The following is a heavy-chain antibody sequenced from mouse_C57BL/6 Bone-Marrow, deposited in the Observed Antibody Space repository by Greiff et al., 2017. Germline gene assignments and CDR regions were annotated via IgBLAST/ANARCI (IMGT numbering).Heavy chain of an antibody. Sequence: VQLQQSGPELVKPGASVKISCKASGYAFSSSWMNWVKQRPGKGLEWIGRIYPGDGDTNYNGKFKGKATLTADKSSSTAYMQLSSLTSEDSAVYFCARDNYYGSKGYWGQGTTLTVSS. CDR1: GYAFSSSW. J-gene: IGHJ2*01. CDR3: ARDNYYGSKGY. D-gene: IGHD1-1*01. V-gene: IGHV1-82*01. CDR2: IYPGDGDT.